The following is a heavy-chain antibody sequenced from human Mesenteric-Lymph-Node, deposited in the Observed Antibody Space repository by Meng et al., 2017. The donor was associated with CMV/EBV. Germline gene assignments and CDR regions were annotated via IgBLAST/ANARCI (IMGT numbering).Heavy chain of an antibody. Sequence: GESLKISCAASGFTFSSYTMHWVRQAPGKGLEWVALISFDGSNKYYADSVKGRFTVSRDNSKNTLYQQMNSLRAEDTAIYYCARIAVADPFDYWGQGTLVTVSS. CDR1: GFTFSSYT. CDR3: ARIAVADPFDY. V-gene: IGHV3-30-3*01. J-gene: IGHJ4*02. D-gene: IGHD6-19*01. CDR2: ISFDGSNK.